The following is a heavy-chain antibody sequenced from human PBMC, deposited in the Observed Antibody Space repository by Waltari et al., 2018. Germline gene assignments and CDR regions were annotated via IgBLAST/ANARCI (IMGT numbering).Heavy chain of an antibody. J-gene: IGHJ5*02. D-gene: IGHD3-10*01. V-gene: IGHV4-4*02. CDR1: GGSISSSNW. Sequence: QVQLQESGPGLVKPSGTLSLTCAVSGGSISSSNWWSWVRQPPGKGLEWIGEIYHSGSTNYNPSLKSRVTISVDKSKNQFSLKLSSVTAADTAVYYCAREMNVVQGALGWGNWFDPWGQGTLVTVSS. CDR3: AREMNVVQGALGWGNWFDP. CDR2: IYHSGST.